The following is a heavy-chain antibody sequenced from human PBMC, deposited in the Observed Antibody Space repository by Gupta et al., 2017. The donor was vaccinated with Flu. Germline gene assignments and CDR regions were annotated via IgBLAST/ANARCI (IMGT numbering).Heavy chain of an antibody. Sequence: EVQLLESGGGLVQPGGSLRLSCAASGFTFSNYAMSWVRQAPGKGLEWVSAISGSGGSTNYADSAKGRFTISRDNSKKTLYLQMNSLRAEDTAVYYCAKGGFTYYFDYWGQGTLVTVSS. CDR3: AKGGFTYYFDY. J-gene: IGHJ4*02. CDR2: ISGSGGST. CDR1: GFTFSNYA. D-gene: IGHD3-16*01. V-gene: IGHV3-23*01.